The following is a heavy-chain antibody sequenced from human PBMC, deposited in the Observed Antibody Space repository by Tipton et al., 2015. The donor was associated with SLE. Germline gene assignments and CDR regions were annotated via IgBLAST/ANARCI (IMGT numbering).Heavy chain of an antibody. CDR3: AKDREVYDTLTGYYGDVFDY. CDR1: GFTFSSYV. J-gene: IGHJ4*02. D-gene: IGHD3-9*01. V-gene: IGHV3-23*03. Sequence: SLRLSCAASGFTFSSYVMSWVRQAPGKGLEWVSLTYSNGRTYYSDSVKGRFTISRDNSKNTLYLQINSLRTEDTAVYYCAKDREVYDTLTGYYGDVFDYWGQGTLVTVSS. CDR2: TYSNGRT.